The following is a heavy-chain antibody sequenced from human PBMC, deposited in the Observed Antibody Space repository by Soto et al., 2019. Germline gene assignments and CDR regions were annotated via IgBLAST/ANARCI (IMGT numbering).Heavy chain of an antibody. CDR2: ISYDGSNK. D-gene: IGHD2-2*03. CDR1: GFTFSSYA. V-gene: IGHV3-30-3*01. CDR3: AMDPHGSTHP. Sequence: QVQLVESGGGVVQPGRSLRLSCAASGFTFSSYAMHWVRQAPGKGLEWVAVISYDGSNKYYADSVRGRFTIFRDTSRNTLDLQMNSRRADDTAVNYCAMDPHGSTHPWGRGTVATVSS. J-gene: IGHJ5*02.